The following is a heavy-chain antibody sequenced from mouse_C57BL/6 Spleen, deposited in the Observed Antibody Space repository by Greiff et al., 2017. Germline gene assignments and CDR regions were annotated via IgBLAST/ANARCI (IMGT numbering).Heavy chain of an antibody. CDR3: ARHEVDYYYGSSYEGFAY. D-gene: IGHD1-1*01. CDR2: FYPGSGSI. Sequence: VQLQQSGAELVKPGASVKLSCKASGYTFTEYTIHWVKQRSGQGLEWIGWFYPGSGSIKYNEKFKDKATLTADKSSSTVYMELSRLTSEDSAVYFCARHEVDYYYGSSYEGFAYWGQGTLVTVSA. J-gene: IGHJ3*01. V-gene: IGHV1-62-2*01. CDR1: GYTFTEYT.